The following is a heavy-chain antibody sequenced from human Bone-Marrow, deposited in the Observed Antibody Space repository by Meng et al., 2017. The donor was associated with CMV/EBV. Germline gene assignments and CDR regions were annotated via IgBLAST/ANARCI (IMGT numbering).Heavy chain of an antibody. CDR3: ARESSDHTDKADY. Sequence: ASVKVSCKASGYTFTGYYLHWVRQAPGQGLEWMGWINPNSGGTNYAQKFQGRVTMTRDTSIQSAYMALSRLRSDDTAVYYCARESSDHTDKADYWGQGTLVTASS. V-gene: IGHV1-2*02. J-gene: IGHJ4*02. D-gene: IGHD3-22*01. CDR1: GYTFTGYY. CDR2: INPNSGGT.